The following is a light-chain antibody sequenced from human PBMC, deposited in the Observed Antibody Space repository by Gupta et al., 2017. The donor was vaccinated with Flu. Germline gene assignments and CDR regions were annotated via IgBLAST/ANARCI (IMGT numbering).Light chain of an antibody. CDR1: SIRSSY. V-gene: IGLV3-19*01. CDR3: NSRDSSDNHQAV. Sequence: SSELTQDPALSVALGQTVRITCQGDSIRSSYASWYQQKPGQAPVLVIYAKNNRPSGIPDRFSGSSSGNTASLTITGAQAEDEADYYCNSRDSSDNHQAVFGGGTKLTVL. J-gene: IGLJ2*01. CDR2: AKN.